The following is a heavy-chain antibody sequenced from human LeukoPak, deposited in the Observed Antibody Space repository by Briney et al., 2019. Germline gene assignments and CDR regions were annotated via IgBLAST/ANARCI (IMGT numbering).Heavy chain of an antibody. CDR3: AHSEQLGVFDY. CDR1: GGSLTPYYW. V-gene: IGHV2-5*01. J-gene: IGHJ4*02. Sequence: TLSLTCAVSGGSLTPYYWSWIRQPPGKGLEWLALIYWNDDKRYSPSLKSRLTITKDTSKNQVVLTMTNMDPVDTATYYCAHSEQLGVFDYWGQGTLVTVSS. D-gene: IGHD6-6*01. CDR2: IYWNDDK.